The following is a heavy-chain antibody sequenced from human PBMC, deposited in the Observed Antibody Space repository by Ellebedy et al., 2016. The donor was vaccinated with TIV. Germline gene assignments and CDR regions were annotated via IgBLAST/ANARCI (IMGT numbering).Heavy chain of an antibody. CDR2: VFHNERI. D-gene: IGHD4-17*01. Sequence: SETLSLTCSVSGGSITGYYWNWIRQSPGKGLEWIGFVFHNERINYNPSLESRLTLSVDTSKNQFSLKLSSVTAADTAVYYCARGGSTVTTPRGPWGQGTLVTVSS. J-gene: IGHJ5*02. CDR1: GGSITGYY. V-gene: IGHV4-59*01. CDR3: ARGGSTVTTPRGP.